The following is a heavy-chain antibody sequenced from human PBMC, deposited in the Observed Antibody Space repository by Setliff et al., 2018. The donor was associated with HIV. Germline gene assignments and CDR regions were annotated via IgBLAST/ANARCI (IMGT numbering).Heavy chain of an antibody. CDR2: MNPDSGGT. D-gene: IGHD6-13*01. Sequence: GASVKVSCKPSGYTFTNYDINWVRQAAGQGLEWMGWMNPDSGGTNYAQKFQGRVTMTRDTSISTAYMELSRVKSDDTAVYYCARGSGYTRSWVPGGSWGQGTMVTVSS. V-gene: IGHV1-2*02. CDR3: ARGSGYTRSWVPGGS. J-gene: IGHJ3*01. CDR1: GYTFTNYD.